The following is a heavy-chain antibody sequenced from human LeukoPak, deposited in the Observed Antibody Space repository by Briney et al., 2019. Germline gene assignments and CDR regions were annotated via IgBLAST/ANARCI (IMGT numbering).Heavy chain of an antibody. J-gene: IGHJ3*02. CDR2: ISTYNGNT. CDR3: GRGDDFLTAYPLYAFDI. Sequence: GASVKVSCKASGYTFTSYGISWVRQAPGQGLEWMGWISTYNGNTNYAQKLQGRVTMTTDTSTSTAYMELRSLRSDDTAVYYCGRGDDFLTAYPLYAFDIWGQGTMVTVSS. V-gene: IGHV1-18*01. CDR1: GYTFTSYG. D-gene: IGHD3-9*01.